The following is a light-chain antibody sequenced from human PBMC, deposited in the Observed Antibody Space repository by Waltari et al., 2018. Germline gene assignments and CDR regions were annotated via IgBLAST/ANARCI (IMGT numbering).Light chain of an antibody. CDR3: QQYNSYPYT. J-gene: IGKJ2*01. Sequence: DIQMTQSPSTLSASVGDRVTITCRASQSISIWFAWYPQKPGKAPKLLIYKACSLESGVPSRCSGSGSGTEFTLTISSLQPDDFATYYCQQYNSYPYTFGQGTKLEIK. CDR1: QSISIW. V-gene: IGKV1-5*03. CDR2: KAC.